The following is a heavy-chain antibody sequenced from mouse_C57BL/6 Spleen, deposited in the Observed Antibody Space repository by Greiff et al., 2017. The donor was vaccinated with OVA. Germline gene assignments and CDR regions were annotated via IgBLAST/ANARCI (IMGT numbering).Heavy chain of an antibody. D-gene: IGHD3-1*01. CDR2: IYPGNSDT. CDR1: GYTFTSYW. V-gene: IGHV1-5*01. Sequence: VQLQQSGTVLARPGASVKMSCKTSGYTFTSYWMHWVKQRPGQGLEWIGAIYPGNSDTSYNQKFKGKAKLTAVTSASTAYMEHSSLTNEDSAVYYCRRSGREYALDYWGQGTSVTVSA. CDR3: RRSGREYALDY. J-gene: IGHJ4*01.